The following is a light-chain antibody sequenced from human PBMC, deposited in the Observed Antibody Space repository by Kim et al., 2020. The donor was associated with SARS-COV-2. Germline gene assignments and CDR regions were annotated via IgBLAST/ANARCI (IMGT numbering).Light chain of an antibody. CDR1: NSNIGAGYD. Sequence: QSVLTQPPSVSGAPGETVTISCSASNSNIGAGYDVHCYQQFPGRAPRLLISGKNNRPSGVPDRFSASKTATSASLAITGLQAEDEAEYYCQSYDSGLGEVSGAGTQLTVL. CDR2: GKN. CDR3: QSYDSGLGEV. V-gene: IGLV1-40*01. J-gene: IGLJ3*02.